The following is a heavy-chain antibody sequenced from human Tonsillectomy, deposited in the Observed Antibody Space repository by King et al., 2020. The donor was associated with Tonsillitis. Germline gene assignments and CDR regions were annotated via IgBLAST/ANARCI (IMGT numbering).Heavy chain of an antibody. Sequence: VQLVESGGGLVQPGGSLRLSCAASGFTFSSYWMNWVRRAPGKGLEWVANIKQDGSERYYVDSGKGRFTISRDNAKNSLFLRMNSLRTEDTAVYFCARFPVYYYYYMDVWGKGTTVTVSS. V-gene: IGHV3-7*02. CDR3: ARFPVYYYYYMDV. CDR2: IKQDGSER. J-gene: IGHJ6*03. CDR1: GFTFSSYW.